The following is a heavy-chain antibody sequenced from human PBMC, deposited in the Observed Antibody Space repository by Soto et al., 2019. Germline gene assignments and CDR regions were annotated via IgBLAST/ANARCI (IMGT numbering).Heavy chain of an antibody. V-gene: IGHV4-59*01. D-gene: IGHD7-27*01. J-gene: IGHJ4*02. CDR2: IYHSGST. CDR1: GASISSSY. CDR3: ARVWGLDYIDS. Sequence: PSETLSLTCTVSGASISSSYWSWFRRPPGKGLEWIGYIYHSGSTKYNPSLKSRVTISVDTSKNQFSVKLSSVTAADTAVYYCARVWGLDYIDSWGQGTRVTVS.